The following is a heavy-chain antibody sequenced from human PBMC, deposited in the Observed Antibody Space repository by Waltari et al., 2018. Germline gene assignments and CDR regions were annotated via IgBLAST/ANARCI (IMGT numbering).Heavy chain of an antibody. J-gene: IGHJ4*02. CDR3: AKGHSGSYGLKD. CDR2: INWKSDNI. V-gene: IGHV3-9*01. D-gene: IGHD1-26*01. Sequence: EVQLVESGGGLVQPGRSLRLSCAVSGFNFDDYAMHWVRQAPGKGLEWVSGINWKSDNIGYADSVKGRFTISRDNAKNSLYLQMNSLRPEDTALYYCAKGHSGSYGLKDWGQGTLVTVSS. CDR1: GFNFDDYA.